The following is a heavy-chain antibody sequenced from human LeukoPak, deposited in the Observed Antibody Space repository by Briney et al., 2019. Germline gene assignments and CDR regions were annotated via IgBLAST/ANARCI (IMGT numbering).Heavy chain of an antibody. CDR1: GFTLSNYW. J-gene: IGHJ5*02. V-gene: IGHV3-21*01. Sequence: GGSLRLSCAASGFTLSNYWMSWVRQAPGKGLEWVSSISSSSSYIYYADSVKGRFTISRDNAKNSLYLQMNSLRAEDTAVYYCARDDIVVVPAAIESPWFDPWGQGTLVTVSS. D-gene: IGHD2-2*01. CDR2: ISSSSSYI. CDR3: ARDDIVVVPAAIESPWFDP.